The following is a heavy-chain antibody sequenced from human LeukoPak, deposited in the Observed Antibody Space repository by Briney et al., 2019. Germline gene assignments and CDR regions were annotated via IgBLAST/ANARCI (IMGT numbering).Heavy chain of an antibody. CDR1: GGTFSSYA. V-gene: IGHV1-18*01. D-gene: IGHD4-17*01. J-gene: IGHJ4*02. Sequence: ASVKVSCKASGGTFSSYAISWVRQAPGQGPEWMGWISAYNGNTNYAQNLQGRVTMTTDTSTSTAYMELRSLRSDDTAVYYCARDQVYYGNDYWGQGTLVTVSS. CDR3: ARDQVYYGNDY. CDR2: ISAYNGNT.